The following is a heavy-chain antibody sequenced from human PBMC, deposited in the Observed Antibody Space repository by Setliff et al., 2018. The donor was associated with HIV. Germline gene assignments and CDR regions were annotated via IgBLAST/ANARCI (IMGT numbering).Heavy chain of an antibody. CDR3: VRDRNYQDTSGYWQVFDI. J-gene: IGHJ3*02. V-gene: IGHV4-30-4*08. D-gene: IGHD3-22*01. Sequence: SETLSLTCTVSGGSISSDDYYWNWIRQPPGKGLEWIGYITYSGSAYYSPSLKSRVTISIDTSNNQISLRLSSVTAADTAMYYCVRDRNYQDTSGYWQVFDIWGQGTMVTVSS. CDR1: GGSISSDDYY. CDR2: ITYSGSA.